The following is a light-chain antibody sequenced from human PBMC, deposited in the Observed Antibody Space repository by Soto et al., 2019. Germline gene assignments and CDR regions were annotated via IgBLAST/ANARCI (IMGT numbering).Light chain of an antibody. CDR3: GTWDSSLSAVV. Sequence: QSVLTQPPSVSAAPGQRVTISRSGSSSNIGNNYVSWYQQLPGTAPKLLIYDNNNRPSGIPDRFSGSKSGTSATLGITGLQTGDEADYYCGTWDSSLSAVVFGGGTKVTVL. CDR1: SSNIGNNY. CDR2: DNN. V-gene: IGLV1-51*01. J-gene: IGLJ2*01.